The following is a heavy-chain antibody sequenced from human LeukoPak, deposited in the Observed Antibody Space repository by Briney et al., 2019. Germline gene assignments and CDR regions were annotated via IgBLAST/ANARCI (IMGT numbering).Heavy chain of an antibody. CDR2: IYYSGST. J-gene: IGHJ6*03. V-gene: IGHV4-59*08. Sequence: SETLSLTCTVSGGSIRGYYWSWVRQPPAKGLEWIAYIYYSGSTNYNPSLKSRVTISLDTSKNQFSLKLSSVTAADTAVYYCAVGATHYYMDVWGKGTTVTVSS. CDR3: AVGATHYYMDV. D-gene: IGHD3-16*01. CDR1: GGSIRGYY.